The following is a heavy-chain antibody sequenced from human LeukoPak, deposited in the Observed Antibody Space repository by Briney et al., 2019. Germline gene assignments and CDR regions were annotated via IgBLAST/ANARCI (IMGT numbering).Heavy chain of an antibody. D-gene: IGHD3-22*01. CDR3: GSLTVVARDH. CDR2: IKSDGSAT. V-gene: IGHV3-74*01. CDR1: GFSFSTHW. Sequence: PGGSLRLSCAASGFSFSTHWKHWVRQAPGKGLVYVAQIKSDGSATAYADSVKGRFTISRDNAKNTLYLEMSSLRAEDTAVYYCGSLTVVARDHWGQGTLVTVSS. J-gene: IGHJ4*02.